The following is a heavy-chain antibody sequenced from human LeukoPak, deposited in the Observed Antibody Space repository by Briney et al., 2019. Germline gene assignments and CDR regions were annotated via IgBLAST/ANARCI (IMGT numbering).Heavy chain of an antibody. Sequence: KPSETLSLTCTVSGGSISSSSYYWGWIRQPPGKGLEWIGSIYYSGSTYYNPSLKSRVTISVDTSKNQFSLKLTSVTAADTAVYYCARLRSGMDVWGQGTTVTVSS. CDR3: ARLRSGMDV. CDR2: IYYSGST. J-gene: IGHJ6*02. V-gene: IGHV4-39*07. CDR1: GGSISSSSYY.